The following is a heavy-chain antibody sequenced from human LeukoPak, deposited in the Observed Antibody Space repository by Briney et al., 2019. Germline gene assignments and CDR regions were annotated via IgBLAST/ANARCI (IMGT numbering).Heavy chain of an antibody. CDR3: AGDYGLGYFDY. V-gene: IGHV3-30-3*01. D-gene: IGHD4-17*01. CDR2: ISYDGSNK. Sequence: GGSLRLSCAASGFTVSSNYMSWVRQAPGKGLEWVAVISYDGSNKYYADSVKGRFTISRDNSKNTLYLQMNSLRAEDTAVYYCAGDYGLGYFDYWGQGTLVTVSS. J-gene: IGHJ4*02. CDR1: GFTVSSNY.